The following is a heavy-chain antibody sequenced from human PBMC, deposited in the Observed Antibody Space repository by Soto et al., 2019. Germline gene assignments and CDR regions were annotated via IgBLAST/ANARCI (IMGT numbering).Heavy chain of an antibody. D-gene: IGHD4-17*01. V-gene: IGHV4-31*03. Sequence: QVQLQESGPGLVKPSQTLSLTCTVSGGSISSGGYYWSWIRQHPGKGLEWIGYIYYSGSTYYNPSLKSRVTISVDTSKNQFSLKLSSVTAADTAVYDCAREEYGDWYFDYWGQGTLFTVSS. CDR2: IYYSGST. CDR1: GGSISSGGYY. CDR3: AREEYGDWYFDY. J-gene: IGHJ4*02.